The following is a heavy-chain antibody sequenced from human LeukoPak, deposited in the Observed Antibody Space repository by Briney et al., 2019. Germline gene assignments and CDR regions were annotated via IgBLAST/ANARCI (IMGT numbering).Heavy chain of an antibody. CDR3: ARQYCSGGSCSPGY. CDR2: IIPIFGTA. J-gene: IGHJ4*02. V-gene: IGHV1-69*05. CDR1: GGTFSSSA. D-gene: IGHD2-15*01. Sequence: SVKVSCKASGGTFSSSAISWVRQAPGQGLEWMGGIIPIFGTANYAQKFQGRVTITTDESTSTAYMELSSLRSEDTAVYYCARQYCSGGSCSPGYWGQGTLVTVSS.